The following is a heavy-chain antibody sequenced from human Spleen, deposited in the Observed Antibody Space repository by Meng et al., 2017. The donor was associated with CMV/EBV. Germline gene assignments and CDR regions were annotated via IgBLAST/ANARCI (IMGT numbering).Heavy chain of an antibody. CDR2: INRNGGTT. Sequence: GGSLRLSCAASGYTFDDYAMSWVRQGPGKGLEWVAGINRNGGTTSYADSVTGRFTIFRDNAKHSLYLQMSSLRAEDTALYYCARGLGDLWGTTFYYYGMDVWGQGTTVTVSS. D-gene: IGHD1/OR15-1a*01. J-gene: IGHJ6*02. V-gene: IGHV3-20*04. CDR1: GYTFDDYA. CDR3: ARGLGDLWGTTFYYYGMDV.